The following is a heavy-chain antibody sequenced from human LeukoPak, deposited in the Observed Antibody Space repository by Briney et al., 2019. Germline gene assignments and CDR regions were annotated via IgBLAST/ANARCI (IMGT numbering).Heavy chain of an antibody. CDR1: GFTFSSYG. CDR2: ISSSGSTI. CDR3: ARDRTYGDYTAAFDY. Sequence: GGSLRLSCAASGFTFSSYGMNWVRQAPGKGLEWVSYISSSGSTIYYADSVKGRFTISRDNAKNSLYLQMNSLRAEDTAVYYCARDRTYGDYTAAFDYWGQGTLVTVSS. J-gene: IGHJ4*02. V-gene: IGHV3-48*03. D-gene: IGHD4-17*01.